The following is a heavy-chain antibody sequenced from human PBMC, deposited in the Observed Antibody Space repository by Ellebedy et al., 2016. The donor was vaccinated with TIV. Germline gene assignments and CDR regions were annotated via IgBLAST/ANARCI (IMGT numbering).Heavy chain of an antibody. CDR3: ARVSGSY. D-gene: IGHD1-26*01. Sequence: SETLSLXXTVSGGSISSSSYYWGWIRQPPGRGLEWIGSIYYSGSTNYNPSLKSRVTISVDTSKNQFSLKLSSVTAADTAVYYCARVSGSYWGQGTLVTVSS. V-gene: IGHV4-39*07. CDR2: IYYSGST. CDR1: GGSISSSSYY. J-gene: IGHJ4*02.